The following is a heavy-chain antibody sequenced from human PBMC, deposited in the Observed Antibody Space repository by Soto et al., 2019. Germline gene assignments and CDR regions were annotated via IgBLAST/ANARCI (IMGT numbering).Heavy chain of an antibody. J-gene: IGHJ4*02. V-gene: IGHV3-30-3*01. CDR1: GFTFSSYA. D-gene: IGHD3-16*01. CDR2: TSDDGSSK. Sequence: QVQLVESGGGVVQPGRSLRLSCADSGFTFSSYAMHWVRQAPGKGLEWVAVTSDDGSSKYYSDSVKGRFTISRDNSKNTLYQQMNSLRAEDTAVYYCATGPLRGSRRLGDFDYWGQGTLVTVSS. CDR3: ATGPLRGSRRLGDFDY.